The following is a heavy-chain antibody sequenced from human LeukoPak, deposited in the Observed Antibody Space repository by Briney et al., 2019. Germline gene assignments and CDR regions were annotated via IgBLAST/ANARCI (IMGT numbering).Heavy chain of an antibody. Sequence: GGSLRLSCAASGFTFSGYWMTWVRQAPGKGLEWVANIKQDGSEKYYVDSVKGRFTISRDNAKNSLYLQMNSLRAEDTAVYYCTRDMGCSGGTCYSFYDYWGQGTLVTVSS. J-gene: IGHJ4*02. CDR1: GFTFSGYW. CDR3: TRDMGCSGGTCYSFYDY. CDR2: IKQDGSEK. V-gene: IGHV3-7*01. D-gene: IGHD2-15*01.